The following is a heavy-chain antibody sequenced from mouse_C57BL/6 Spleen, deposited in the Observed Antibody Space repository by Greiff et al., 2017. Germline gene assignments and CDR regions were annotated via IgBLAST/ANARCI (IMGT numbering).Heavy chain of an antibody. D-gene: IGHD2-3*01. Sequence: QVQLQQPGAELVMPGASVKLSCKASGYTFTSYWMHWVKQRPGQGLEWIGEIDPSDSYTNYNQKFKGKATLTVDKSSSTAYMQLSSLTSDVSAFYFCARGGMITTSLDVWGTGTTVTVSS. V-gene: IGHV1-69*01. J-gene: IGHJ1*03. CDR1: GYTFTSYW. CDR3: ARGGMITTSLDV. CDR2: IDPSDSYT.